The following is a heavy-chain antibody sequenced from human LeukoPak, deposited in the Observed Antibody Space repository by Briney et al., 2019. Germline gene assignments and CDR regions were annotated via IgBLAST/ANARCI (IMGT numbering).Heavy chain of an antibody. V-gene: IGHV1-2*02. Sequence: ASVKVSCKAPGYTFTDYNMHWVRHAPGQGLEWMGWIRPKTGETKYAQKFQGRVNMTRDTSISTAYMELSRLRSDDAAVYYCATLKFRDGMEVWGQGTTVTVSS. J-gene: IGHJ6*02. CDR1: GYTFTDYN. CDR3: ATLKFRDGMEV. CDR2: IRPKTGET.